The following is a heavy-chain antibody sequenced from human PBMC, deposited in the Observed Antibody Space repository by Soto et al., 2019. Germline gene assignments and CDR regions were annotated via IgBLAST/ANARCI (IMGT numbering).Heavy chain of an antibody. CDR2: ISAYNGNT. D-gene: IGHD2-21*01. CDR1: GYTFISHS. J-gene: IGHJ6*02. V-gene: IGHV1-18*01. Sequence: ASLKVSCKSSGYTFISHSITWVRQAPVQGLEWMGRISAYNGNTNYAQKFQGRVTMTTDTSTSTAYMELRSLRSDDTAVYYCARGAFCGGAPGCRDMDVWGQGTTVTVSS. CDR3: ARGAFCGGAPGCRDMDV.